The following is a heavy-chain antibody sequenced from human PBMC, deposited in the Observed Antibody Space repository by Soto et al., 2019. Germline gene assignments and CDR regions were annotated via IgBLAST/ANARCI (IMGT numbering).Heavy chain of an antibody. V-gene: IGHV1-3*01. D-gene: IGHD4-17*01. CDR1: GYIFTSYA. CDR3: ARLNGGFHY. CDR2: INAGNGDT. Sequence: ASVKFSCKASGYIFTSYALHGLRQAPGQRLEWMGWINAGNGDTKYSQKFQGRITITRDTSATTAHMDLSSLTSEDTAVYYCARLNGGFHYWGQGTLVTVSS. J-gene: IGHJ4*02.